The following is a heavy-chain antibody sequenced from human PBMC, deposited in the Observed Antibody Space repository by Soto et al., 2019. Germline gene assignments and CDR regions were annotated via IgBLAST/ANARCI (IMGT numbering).Heavy chain of an antibody. CDR2: IDYSGST. CDR1: GGSISSYY. CDR3: ARAPRGNYGYPSYFDY. Sequence: QVQLQESGPGLVKPSETLSLTCTVSGGSISSYYWSWIRQPPGKGLEWIGYIDYSGSTNYNPSLKSRVTMSVDTSKNQFSLKLSSVTAADTAVYYCARAPRGNYGYPSYFDYWGQGTLVSVSS. J-gene: IGHJ4*02. D-gene: IGHD3-10*01. V-gene: IGHV4-59*01.